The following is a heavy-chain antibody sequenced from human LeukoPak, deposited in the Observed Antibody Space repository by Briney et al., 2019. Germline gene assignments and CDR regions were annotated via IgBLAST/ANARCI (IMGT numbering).Heavy chain of an antibody. CDR1: GGSISSGGYY. D-gene: IGHD2-2*01. CDR2: IYYSGST. Sequence: SQTLSLTCTVSGGSISSGGYYWSWLRQHPGKGLEWIGYIYYSGSTYYNPSLKSRVTISVDTSKNQFSLKLSSVTAADTAVYYCARKGDLVGYCSSTSCYAAFDIWGQGTMVTVSS. J-gene: IGHJ3*02. V-gene: IGHV4-31*03. CDR3: ARKGDLVGYCSSTSCYAAFDI.